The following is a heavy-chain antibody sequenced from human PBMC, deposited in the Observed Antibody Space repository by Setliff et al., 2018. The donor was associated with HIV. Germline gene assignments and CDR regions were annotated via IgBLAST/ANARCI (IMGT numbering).Heavy chain of an antibody. V-gene: IGHV4-38-2*02. Sequence: LSLTCTVSGYSISSGYYWGWIRQPPGKGLEWIGNIYHSGSTYYNPSLKSRVTISVDTSKNQFSLKLSSVTAADTAVYYCARLTTTYYYDSSAYYHPVWGQGTLVTVSS. J-gene: IGHJ4*02. CDR3: ARLTTTYYYDSSAYYHPV. D-gene: IGHD3-22*01. CDR2: IYHSGST. CDR1: GYSISSGYY.